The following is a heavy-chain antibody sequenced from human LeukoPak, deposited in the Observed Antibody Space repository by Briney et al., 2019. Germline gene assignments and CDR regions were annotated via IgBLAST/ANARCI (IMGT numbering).Heavy chain of an antibody. D-gene: IGHD2-8*01. CDR2: ISGSGGST. J-gene: IGHJ3*02. Sequence: GGSLRLSCAASGFTFSSYGMHWVRQAPGKGLEWVSAISGSGGSTYYADSVKGRFTISRDNSKNTLYLQMNSLRAEDTAVYYCAKGYCTNGVCLKWAFDIWGQGTMVTVSS. CDR1: GFTFSSYG. V-gene: IGHV3-23*01. CDR3: AKGYCTNGVCLKWAFDI.